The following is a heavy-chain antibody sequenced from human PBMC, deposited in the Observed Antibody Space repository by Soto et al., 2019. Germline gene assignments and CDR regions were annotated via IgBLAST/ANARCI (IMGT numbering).Heavy chain of an antibody. CDR3: ARDYDGFDY. CDR2: ISHSGTV. J-gene: IGHJ4*02. Sequence: QVRLQQSGPGLVKPSETVSLTCDVSSVSITSSNWWTWVRQPPGKGLEWLGKISHSGTVNYNATLRSRVTISVDNPKNNLSRKLMSVPAADTAVYYCARDYDGFDYGGPGILVPVSS. D-gene: IGHD3-16*01. CDR1: SVSITSSNW. V-gene: IGHV4-4*02.